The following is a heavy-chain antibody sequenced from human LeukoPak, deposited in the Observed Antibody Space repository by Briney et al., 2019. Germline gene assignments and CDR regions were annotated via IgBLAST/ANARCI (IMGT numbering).Heavy chain of an antibody. CDR2: ISDSGDYT. Sequence: GGSLRLSCAGSGFTFSSYAMSWVRQAPGKGLEWVSAISDSGDYTYYADSVKGRFTISRDNSKNTLYLHVSSLRAEDTAVYYCAKDTSIGKYCTSGVCSPFDYWGQGTLVTVSS. D-gene: IGHD2-8*01. V-gene: IGHV3-23*01. CDR3: AKDTSIGKYCTSGVCSPFDY. CDR1: GFTFSSYA. J-gene: IGHJ4*02.